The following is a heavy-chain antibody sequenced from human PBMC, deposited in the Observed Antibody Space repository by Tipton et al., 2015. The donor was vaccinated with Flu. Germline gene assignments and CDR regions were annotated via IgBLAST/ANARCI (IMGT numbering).Heavy chain of an antibody. V-gene: IGHV3-74*01. CDR3: GKSLWSGYSDY. Sequence: SLRLSCAASGFSFSNYWMFWVRQAPGKGLVWVSRINRDGSTTNYADSVKGRFTISRDNAKSTLYLQMNSLRAEDTAVYFCGKSLWSGYSDYWGQGTLVTVSS. CDR1: GFSFSNYW. D-gene: IGHD3-3*01. CDR2: INRDGSTT. J-gene: IGHJ4*02.